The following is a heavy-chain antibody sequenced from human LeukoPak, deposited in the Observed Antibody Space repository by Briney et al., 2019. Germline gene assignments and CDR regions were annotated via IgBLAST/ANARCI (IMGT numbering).Heavy chain of an antibody. J-gene: IGHJ4*02. CDR2: INPNSGGT. Sequence: GASVKVSCKASGYTFTGYYMHWVRQAPGQGLEWRGWINPNSGGTNYAQKFQGRVTMTRDTSISTAYMELSRLRSDDTAVYYCARQQIRFGKSGQIYWGQGTLVTVSS. CDR1: GYTFTGYY. CDR3: ARQQIRFGKSGQIY. V-gene: IGHV1-2*02. D-gene: IGHD3-10*01.